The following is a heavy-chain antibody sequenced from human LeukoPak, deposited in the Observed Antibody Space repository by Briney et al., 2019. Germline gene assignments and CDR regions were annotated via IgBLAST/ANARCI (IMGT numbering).Heavy chain of an antibody. CDR2: ISGSGGST. D-gene: IGHD1-26*01. J-gene: IGHJ4*02. V-gene: IGHV3-23*01. Sequence: GGSLRLSCAASGFTFSSYGMSWVRQAPGKGLEWVSAISGSGGSTYYADSVKGRFTISRDNSKNTLYLQMNSLRVDDTALYHCARKGLGGELGGFDSWGQGTLVTASS. CDR1: GFTFSSYG. CDR3: ARKGLGGELGGFDS.